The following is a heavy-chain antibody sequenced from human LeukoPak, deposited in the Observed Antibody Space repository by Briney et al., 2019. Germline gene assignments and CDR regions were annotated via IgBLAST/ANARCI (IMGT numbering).Heavy chain of an antibody. CDR1: GFTFRSYA. CDR3: AKDGISGMIVVVTPWDAFDI. J-gene: IGHJ3*02. Sequence: PGRSLRLSCAASGFTFRSYAMSWVRQAPGKGLEWVSVISGSGGSTYYADSVKGRFTISRDNSKNTLYLQMNSLRAEDTAVYYCAKDGISGMIVVVTPWDAFDIWGQGTMVTVSS. CDR2: ISGSGGST. V-gene: IGHV3-23*01. D-gene: IGHD3-22*01.